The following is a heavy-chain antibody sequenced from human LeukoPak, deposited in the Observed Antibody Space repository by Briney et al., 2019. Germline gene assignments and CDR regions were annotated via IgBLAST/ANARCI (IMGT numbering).Heavy chain of an antibody. J-gene: IGHJ4*02. D-gene: IGHD2-2*02. CDR1: GFTFSSYA. CDR2: ISYDGSNK. Sequence: PGGSLRLSCAASGFTFSSYAMHWVRQAPGKGLEWVAVISYDGSNKYYADSVKGRFTISRDNSKNRLYLQMNSLRAEDTAVYYCARDGGCSSTSCYTDYFDYWGQGTLVTVSS. CDR3: ARDGGCSSTSCYTDYFDY. V-gene: IGHV3-30*01.